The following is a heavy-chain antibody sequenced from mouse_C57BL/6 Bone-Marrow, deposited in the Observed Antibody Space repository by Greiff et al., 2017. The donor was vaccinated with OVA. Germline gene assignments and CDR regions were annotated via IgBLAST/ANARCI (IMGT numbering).Heavy chain of an antibody. Sequence: QVQLQQPGAELVMPGASVKLSCKASGYTFTSYWMHWVKQRPGQGLAWIGEIDTSDSYTNYTQKFKGKSTLTVGKASSTAYTQLSSLTPEDSAVYYCARELLLDYWGQGTTLTFSS. V-gene: IGHV1-69*01. CDR2: IDTSDSYT. J-gene: IGHJ2*01. CDR3: ARELLLDY. D-gene: IGHD1-1*01. CDR1: GYTFTSYW.